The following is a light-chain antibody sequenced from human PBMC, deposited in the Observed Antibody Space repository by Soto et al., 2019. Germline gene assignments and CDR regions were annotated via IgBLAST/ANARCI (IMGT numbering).Light chain of an antibody. CDR2: YVS. Sequence: IQMPQSPSTLSASIGDRVTITCRASQRLDNCLAWYQQKPGKAPKLLIYYVSSLESGVPSRFSGSGSETEFTLTISSLFPDDFATYYCQQYNRYWTFGQGTKVDIK. J-gene: IGKJ1*01. V-gene: IGKV1-5*01. CDR3: QQYNRYWT. CDR1: QRLDNC.